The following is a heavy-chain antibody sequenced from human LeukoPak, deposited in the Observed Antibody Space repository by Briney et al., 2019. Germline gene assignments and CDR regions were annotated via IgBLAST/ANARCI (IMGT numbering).Heavy chain of an antibody. CDR1: VYTFPNYY. J-gene: IGHJ5*02. V-gene: IGHV1-46*03. CDR2: INPSGGST. Sequence: GASVTVSFKASVYTFPNYYMHWVRQAPAQGLEWMGIINPSGGSTSYAQKFQGRDTMTRDTSTSTVYMELSSLRSEATAVYYCARDPSSGHIVGWFDTWRQGTLVTVSS. CDR3: ARDPSSGHIVGWFDT. D-gene: IGHD1-26*01.